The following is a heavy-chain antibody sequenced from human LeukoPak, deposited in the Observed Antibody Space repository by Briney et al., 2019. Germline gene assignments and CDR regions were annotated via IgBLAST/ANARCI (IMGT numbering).Heavy chain of an antibody. J-gene: IGHJ4*02. V-gene: IGHV4-4*07. CDR2: IYTSGST. D-gene: IGHD6-6*01. CDR3: ARQIAARTYYFDY. CDR1: GGSISSFY. Sequence: PSETLSLTCTVSGGSISSFYWSWIRQPAGKGLEWIGRIYTSGSTKYNPSLKSRVTMLVDTSKNQFSLKLSSVTAADTAVYYCARQIAARTYYFDYWGQGTLVIVSS.